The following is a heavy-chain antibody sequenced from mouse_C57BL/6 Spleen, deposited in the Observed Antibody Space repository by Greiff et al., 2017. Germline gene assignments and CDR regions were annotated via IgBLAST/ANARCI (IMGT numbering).Heavy chain of an antibody. D-gene: IGHD1-1*01. J-gene: IGHJ2*01. CDR3: ARRGYGSSYLYYFDY. CDR2: INPNNGGT. Sequence: VQLQQSGPELVKPGASVKIPCKASGYTFTDYNMDWVKQSHGKSLEWIGDINPNNGGTIYNQKFKGKATLTVDKSSSTAYMELRSLTSEDTAVYYCARRGYGSSYLYYFDYWGQGTTLTVSS. V-gene: IGHV1-18*01. CDR1: GYTFTDYN.